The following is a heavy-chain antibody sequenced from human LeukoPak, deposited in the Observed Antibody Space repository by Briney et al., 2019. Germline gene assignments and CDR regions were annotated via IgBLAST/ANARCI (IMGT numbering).Heavy chain of an antibody. CDR3: AKLNYYDSSGSPFDY. CDR2: IRYDGSNK. Sequence: PGGSLRLSCAASGFTFSSYEMNWVRQAPGKGLEWVAFIRYDGSNKYYADSVKGRFTISRDNSKNTLYLQMNSLRAEDTAVYYCAKLNYYDSSGSPFDYWGQGTLVTVSS. V-gene: IGHV3-30*02. CDR1: GFTFSSYE. D-gene: IGHD3-22*01. J-gene: IGHJ4*02.